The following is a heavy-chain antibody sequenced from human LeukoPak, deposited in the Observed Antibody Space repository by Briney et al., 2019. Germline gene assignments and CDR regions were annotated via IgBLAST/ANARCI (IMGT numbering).Heavy chain of an antibody. CDR3: AINGGGDSGYGNFDY. J-gene: IGHJ4*02. CDR1: GFTFDDYA. V-gene: IGHV3-9*01. Sequence: GGSLRLSCAASGFTFDDYAMHWVRQVPGKGLEWVSGINWNSDSIGYADSVKGRFTTSRDNAKNSLYLQMTSLRAEDTAFYYCAINGGGDSGYGNFDYWGQGTLVTVSS. D-gene: IGHD5-12*01. CDR2: INWNSDSI.